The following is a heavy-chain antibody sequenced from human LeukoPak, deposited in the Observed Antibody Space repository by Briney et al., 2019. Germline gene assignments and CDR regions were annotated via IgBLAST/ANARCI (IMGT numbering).Heavy chain of an antibody. J-gene: IGHJ5*02. CDR1: GYTFTSYG. V-gene: IGHV1-18*01. CDR3: ARTPSYYYDSSGKGDYNWFDP. D-gene: IGHD3-22*01. CDR2: ISAYNGNT. Sequence: ASVKVSCKASGYTFTSYGISWVRQAPGQGLEWMGWISAYNGNTNYAQKLQGRVTMTTDTSTSTAYMELRSLRSDDTAVYYCARTPSYYYDSSGKGDYNWFDPWGQGALVTVSS.